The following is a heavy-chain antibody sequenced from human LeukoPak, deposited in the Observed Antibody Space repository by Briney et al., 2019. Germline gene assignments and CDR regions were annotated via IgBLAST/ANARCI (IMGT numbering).Heavy chain of an antibody. Sequence: GGSLRLSCAASGITFSSYSMNWVRQAPGKGLEWVSSISSSSSYIYYADSVKGRFTISRDNAKNSLYLQMNSLRAEDTAVYYCARGGTMVRGVISLNWFDPWGQGTLVTVSS. V-gene: IGHV3-21*01. J-gene: IGHJ5*02. D-gene: IGHD3-10*01. CDR3: ARGGTMVRGVISLNWFDP. CDR2: ISSSSSYI. CDR1: GITFSSYS.